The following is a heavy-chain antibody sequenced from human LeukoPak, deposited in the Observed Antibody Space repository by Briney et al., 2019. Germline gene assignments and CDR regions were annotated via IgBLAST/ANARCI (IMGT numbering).Heavy chain of an antibody. CDR3: AKDLSIVGATYVGGFDY. CDR1: GFTFSSYG. V-gene: IGHV3-30*18. D-gene: IGHD1-26*01. CDR2: ISYDGSNK. J-gene: IGHJ4*02. Sequence: LRLSCAASGFTFSSYGMHWVRQAPGKGLEWVAVISYDGSNKYYADSVKGRFTISRDNSKNTLYLQMNSLRAEDTAVYYCAKDLSIVGATYVGGFDYWGQGTLVTVSS.